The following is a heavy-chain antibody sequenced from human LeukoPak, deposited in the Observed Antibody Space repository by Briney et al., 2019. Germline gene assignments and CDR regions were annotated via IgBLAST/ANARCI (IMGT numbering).Heavy chain of an antibody. Sequence: ASVKVSCKASGGTFSSYAISWVRQAPGQGLEWMGRIIPILGIANYAQKFQGRVTITADKSTSTAYMELSSLRSEDTAVYYCAREGAVTTFSDYYGMDVWGQGTTVTVSS. CDR3: AREGAVTTFSDYYGMDV. J-gene: IGHJ6*02. V-gene: IGHV1-69*04. CDR1: GGTFSSYA. CDR2: IIPILGIA. D-gene: IGHD4-17*01.